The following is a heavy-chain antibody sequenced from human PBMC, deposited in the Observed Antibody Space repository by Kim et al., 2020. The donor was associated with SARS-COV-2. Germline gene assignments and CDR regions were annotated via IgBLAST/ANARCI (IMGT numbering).Heavy chain of an antibody. V-gene: IGHV4-34*01. J-gene: IGHJ3*01. Sequence: SETLSLTCAVYGGSFSGYYWSWIRQPPGKGLEWIGEINHSGSTNYNPSLKSRVTISVDTSKNQFSLKLSSVTAADTAVYYCARLATGTYYYDSSGYSLWGQGTMVTVSS. D-gene: IGHD3-22*01. CDR2: INHSGST. CDR1: GGSFSGYY. CDR3: ARLATGTYYYDSSGYSL.